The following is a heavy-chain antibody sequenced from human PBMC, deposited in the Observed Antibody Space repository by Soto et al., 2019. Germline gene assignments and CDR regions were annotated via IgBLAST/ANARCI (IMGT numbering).Heavy chain of an antibody. CDR2: IGTAGDT. V-gene: IGHV3-13*01. D-gene: IGHD3-22*01. J-gene: IGHJ3*02. CDR1: GFTFSSYD. Sequence: LRLSCAASGFTFSSYDMHWVRQATGKGLEWVSAIGTAGDTYYPGSVKGRFTISRENAKNSLYLQMNSLRAGDTAVYYCARSFSSGYYDAFDIWGQGTMVTVSS. CDR3: ARSFSSGYYDAFDI.